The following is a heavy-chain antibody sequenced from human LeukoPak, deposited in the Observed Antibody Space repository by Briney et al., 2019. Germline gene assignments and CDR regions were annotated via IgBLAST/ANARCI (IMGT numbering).Heavy chain of an antibody. J-gene: IGHJ5*02. CDR3: ARDAGSQFVDRGWFDP. Sequence: ASVKVSCKASGGTFSSYAISWVRQAPGQGLEWMGGIIPIFGTANYAQKFQGRVTITADESTSTAYMELSSLRSEDTAVYYCARDAGSQFVDRGWFDPWGQGTLVTVSS. V-gene: IGHV1-69*13. CDR2: IIPIFGTA. D-gene: IGHD3-22*01. CDR1: GGTFSSYA.